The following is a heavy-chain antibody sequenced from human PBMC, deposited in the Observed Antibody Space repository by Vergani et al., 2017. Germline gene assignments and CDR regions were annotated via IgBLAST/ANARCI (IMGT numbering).Heavy chain of an antibody. D-gene: IGHD2/OR15-2a*01. CDR1: GFTFRNYA. V-gene: IGHV3-23*01. J-gene: IGHJ4*02. CDR2: IRGHGDRT. Sequence: EVQLLESGGGLAQPGGSLRLSCAASGFTFRNYAMTWVRQAPGKGLEWVSAIRGHGDRTYYADSVKGRFTISRDNSKNTVYLQMNSLKAEDRATYYCAREERSNTSPFVGDSGQGTLVTV. CDR3: AREERSNTSPFVGD.